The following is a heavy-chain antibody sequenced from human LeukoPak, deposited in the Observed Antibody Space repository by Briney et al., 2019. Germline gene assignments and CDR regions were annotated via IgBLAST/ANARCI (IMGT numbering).Heavy chain of an antibody. J-gene: IGHJ6*02. CDR2: IGASGSTR. V-gene: IGHV3-48*04. D-gene: IGHD3-22*01. CDR3: AKDLREWYYDPNGNYFSYGMDV. CDR1: GFTFSSYW. Sequence: GGSLRLSCAASGFTFSSYWMSWVRQAPGRGPEWVAYIGASGSTRYYRDSVNGRFTISRDNAKNSLHLQMNSLTAEDTAVYYCAKDLREWYYDPNGNYFSYGMDVWGQGTTVVVSS.